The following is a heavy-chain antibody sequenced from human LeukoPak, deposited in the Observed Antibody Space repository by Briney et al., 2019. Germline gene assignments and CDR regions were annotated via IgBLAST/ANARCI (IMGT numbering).Heavy chain of an antibody. J-gene: IGHJ4*02. V-gene: IGHV3-43*02. CDR3: ARDHVYGGADY. Sequence: GGSLRLSCAASGFTFHNYAIHWVRQAPGKGLEWVSLTSGDGITTYFADSVKGRFTISRDNSKSSLFLQTNSLITEDTALYYCARDHVYGGADYWGQGTLVTVSS. CDR1: GFTFHNYA. CDR2: TSGDGITT. D-gene: IGHD5/OR15-5a*01.